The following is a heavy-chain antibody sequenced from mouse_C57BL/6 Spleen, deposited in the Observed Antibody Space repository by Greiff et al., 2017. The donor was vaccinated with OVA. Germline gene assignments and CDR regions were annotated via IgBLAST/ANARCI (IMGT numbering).Heavy chain of an antibody. Sequence: VQLQQSGPELVKPGASVKISCKASGYTFTDYYMNWVKQSHGKSLEWIGDINPNNGGTSYNQKFKGKATLTVDKSSSTAYMELRSLTSEDSAVYYCARGDYGSSPDDWGQGTTLTVSS. V-gene: IGHV1-26*01. CDR3: ARGDYGSSPDD. CDR2: INPNNGGT. D-gene: IGHD1-1*01. J-gene: IGHJ2*01. CDR1: GYTFTDYY.